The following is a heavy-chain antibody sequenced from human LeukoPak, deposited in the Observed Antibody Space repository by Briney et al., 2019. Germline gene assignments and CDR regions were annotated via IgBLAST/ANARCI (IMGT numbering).Heavy chain of an antibody. D-gene: IGHD2-2*01. CDR2: IYHSGST. V-gene: IGHV4-30-2*01. J-gene: IGHJ2*01. CDR1: GGSISSGGYS. Sequence: PSQTLSLTCAVSGGSISSGGYSWSWIRQPPGKGLEWIGYIYHSGSTYYNPSLKSRVTISVDRSKNQFSLKLSSVTAADTAVYYCARDRVPAVTLGYFDLWGRGTLVTVSS. CDR3: ARDRVPAVTLGYFDL.